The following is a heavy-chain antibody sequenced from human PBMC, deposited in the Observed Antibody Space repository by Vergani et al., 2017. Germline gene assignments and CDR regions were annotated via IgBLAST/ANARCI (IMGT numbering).Heavy chain of an antibody. CDR3: ARGRCVVLPAALSCFDP. J-gene: IGHJ5*02. CDR2: INHSGSS. Sequence: QVQLQQWGAGLLKPSETLSLTCAVYGGSFSGYYWSWIRQPPGKGHECIGEINHSGSSNYNPSLKSRVTLSVDTSKNQFSLELNSVTSADTAVYYCARGRCVVLPAALSCFDPWGQGTLVTVSS. D-gene: IGHD2-2*01. CDR1: GGSFSGYY. V-gene: IGHV4-34*01.